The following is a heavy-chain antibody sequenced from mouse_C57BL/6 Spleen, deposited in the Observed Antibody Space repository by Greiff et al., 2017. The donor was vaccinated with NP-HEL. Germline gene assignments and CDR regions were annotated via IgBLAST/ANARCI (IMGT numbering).Heavy chain of an antibody. J-gene: IGHJ2*01. V-gene: IGHV1-64*01. CDR2: IHPNSGST. Sequence: VQLQQPGAELVKPGASVKLSCKASGYTFTSYWMHWVKQRPGQGLEWIGMIHPNSGSTNYNEKFKSKATLTVDKSSSTAYMQLSSLTSEDSAVYYCARSTTVVATLLYYFEYWGQGTTLTVSS. CDR1: GYTFTSYW. CDR3: ARSTTVVATLLYYFEY. D-gene: IGHD1-1*01.